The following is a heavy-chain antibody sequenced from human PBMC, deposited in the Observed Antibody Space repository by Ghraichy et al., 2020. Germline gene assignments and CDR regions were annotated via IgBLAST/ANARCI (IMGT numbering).Heavy chain of an antibody. Sequence: GALRLSCAASGFSLRSYGMHWVRQAPGKGLEWVAVVWHDGTNKYYAESVQGRFTISRDTSKNTLYLQMNSLRVEDTAVYYCAGAFSQGWLDPWGQGTLVTVSS. D-gene: IGHD4/OR15-4a*01. CDR2: VWHDGTNK. J-gene: IGHJ5*02. CDR1: GFSLRSYG. V-gene: IGHV3-33*01. CDR3: AGAFSQGWLDP.